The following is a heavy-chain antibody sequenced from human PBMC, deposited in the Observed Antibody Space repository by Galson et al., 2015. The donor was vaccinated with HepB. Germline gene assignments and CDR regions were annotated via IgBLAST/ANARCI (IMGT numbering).Heavy chain of an antibody. J-gene: IGHJ4*02. V-gene: IGHV3-66*02. CDR1: GFTVSSNY. CDR3: ASPYYDYVWGSYRPQGDY. D-gene: IGHD3-16*02. Sequence: SLRLSCAASGFTVSSNYMSWVRQAPGKGLEWVSVIYSGGSTYYADSVKGRFTISRDNSKNTLYLQMNSLRAEDTAVYYCASPYYDYVWGSYRPQGDYWGQGTLVTVSS. CDR2: IYSGGST.